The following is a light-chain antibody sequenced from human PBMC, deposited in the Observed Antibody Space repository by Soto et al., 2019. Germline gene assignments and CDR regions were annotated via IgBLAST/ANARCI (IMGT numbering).Light chain of an antibody. V-gene: IGLV1-44*01. J-gene: IGLJ1*01. CDR2: SKN. CDR3: GSWDSSLGAYV. CDR1: SSNIGSNT. Sequence: QSVLTQPPSASGTPGQRVTISCSGSSSNIGSNTVNWYQQLPGTAPKLLIYSKNPRPAGVTDRFSGSKSGTSATLGISGFQTGDEAEHYCGSWDSSLGAYVLGTGTKVTVL.